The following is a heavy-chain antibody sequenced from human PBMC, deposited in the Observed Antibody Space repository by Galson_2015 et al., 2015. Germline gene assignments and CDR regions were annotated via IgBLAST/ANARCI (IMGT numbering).Heavy chain of an antibody. V-gene: IGHV1-24*01. CDR1: GYTLTELS. Sequence: SVKVSCKVSGYTLTELSMHWVRQAPGKGLEWMGGFDPEDGETIYAQKFQGRVTMTEDTSTDTAYMELSSLRSEDTAVYYCATRIAAAGQHPAVGLYAFDIWGQGTMVTVSS. J-gene: IGHJ3*02. CDR2: FDPEDGET. CDR3: ATRIAAAGQHPAVGLYAFDI. D-gene: IGHD6-13*01.